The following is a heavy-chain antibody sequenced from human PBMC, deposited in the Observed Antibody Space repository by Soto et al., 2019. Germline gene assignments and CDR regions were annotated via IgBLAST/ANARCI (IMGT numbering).Heavy chain of an antibody. D-gene: IGHD1-26*01. V-gene: IGHV1-69*01. CDR2: IIPIFGTA. CDR1: GGTFSSYS. Sequence: QVQLVQSGAEVKKPGSSVNVSCKASGGTFSSYSINWVRQAPGQGLEWMGEIIPIFGTANYAQKFQGRVTITADESTSTAYMELSSLRSEETAVYYCARAGGRHSGGIDYWGQGTLVTVSS. CDR3: ARAGGRHSGGIDY. J-gene: IGHJ4*02.